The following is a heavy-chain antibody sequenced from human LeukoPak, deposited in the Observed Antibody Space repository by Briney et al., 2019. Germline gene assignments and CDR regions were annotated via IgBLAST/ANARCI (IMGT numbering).Heavy chain of an antibody. D-gene: IGHD6-19*01. CDR1: GFTFSSYN. CDR2: ISSSSSTI. Sequence: GGSLRLSCAASGFTFSSYNMNWVRQAPGKGLEWVSYISSSSSTIYYADSVKGRFTISRDNAKNSLYLQMNSLRAEDTAVYYCARRGSGWYPDYWGQGTLVTVSS. CDR3: ARRGSGWYPDY. V-gene: IGHV3-48*04. J-gene: IGHJ4*02.